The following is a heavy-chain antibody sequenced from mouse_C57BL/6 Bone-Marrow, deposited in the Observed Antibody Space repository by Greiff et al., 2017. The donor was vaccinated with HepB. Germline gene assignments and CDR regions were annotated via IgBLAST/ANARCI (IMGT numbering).Heavy chain of an antibody. CDR1: GYTFTSYW. V-gene: IGHV1-55*01. Sequence: QVQLKQPGAELVKPGASVKMSCKASGYTFTSYWITWVKQRPGQGLEWIGDIYPGSGSTNYNEKFKSKATLTVDTSSSTAYMQLSSLTSEDSAVYYCARDYDEGYYAMDYWGQGTSVTVSS. D-gene: IGHD2-4*01. CDR2: IYPGSGST. J-gene: IGHJ4*01. CDR3: ARDYDEGYYAMDY.